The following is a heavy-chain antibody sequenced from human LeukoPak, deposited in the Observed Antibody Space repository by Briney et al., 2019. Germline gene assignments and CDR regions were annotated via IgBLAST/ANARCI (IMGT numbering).Heavy chain of an antibody. CDR2: IYYSGRT. V-gene: IGHV4-59*01. CDR1: GGSISSYY. J-gene: IGHJ5*02. CDR3: ARAETQYYDFWSGYHNWFDP. D-gene: IGHD3-3*01. Sequence: SETLSLTCTVSGGSISSYYWSWIRQPPGKGLEWIGYIYYSGRTNYNPSLKSRITILVDTSKNQLSLKLSSVTAADTAVYYCARAETQYYDFWSGYHNWFDPWGQGTLVTVSS.